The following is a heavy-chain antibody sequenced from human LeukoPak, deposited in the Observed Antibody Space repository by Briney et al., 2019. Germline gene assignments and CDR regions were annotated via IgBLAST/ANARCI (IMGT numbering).Heavy chain of an antibody. Sequence: GGSLRLSGAASEFTFSTYAMSWVRQAPGKGLEWVSAISGSGGSTYYADSVKGRFTISRDNSKNTLYLQMNSLRAEDTAVYYCVKASGSGTYYKSPFDYWGQGTLVTVSS. CDR1: EFTFSTYA. CDR3: VKASGSGTYYKSPFDY. CDR2: ISGSGGST. D-gene: IGHD3-10*01. V-gene: IGHV3-23*01. J-gene: IGHJ4*02.